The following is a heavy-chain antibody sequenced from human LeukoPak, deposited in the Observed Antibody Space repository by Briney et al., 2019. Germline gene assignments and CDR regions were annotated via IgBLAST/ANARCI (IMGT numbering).Heavy chain of an antibody. CDR1: GGSVSSYF. CDR2: IYSSGGT. Sequence: SETLSLTCTVSGGSVSSYFCSWIRQPPGKGLEWIGYIYSSGGTNYNPSLKSRVTISVDTFRNQFSLRLSTVTAADTAVYYCARAGVATWQYWGQGTLVTVSS. D-gene: IGHD5-12*01. CDR3: ARAGVATWQY. V-gene: IGHV4-4*08. J-gene: IGHJ4*02.